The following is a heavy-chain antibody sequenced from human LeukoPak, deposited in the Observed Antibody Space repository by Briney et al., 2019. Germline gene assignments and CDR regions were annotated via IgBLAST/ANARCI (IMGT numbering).Heavy chain of an antibody. CDR2: ISSSSSYI. CDR1: GFTFSSYA. Sequence: GGSLRLSCAASGFTFSSYAMSWVRQAPGKGLEWVSSISSSSSYIYYADSVKGRFTISRDNAKNSLYLQMNSLRAENTAVYYCARDFSTSGSYYAFDIWGQGTMVTVSS. V-gene: IGHV3-21*01. J-gene: IGHJ3*02. D-gene: IGHD1-26*01. CDR3: ARDFSTSGSYYAFDI.